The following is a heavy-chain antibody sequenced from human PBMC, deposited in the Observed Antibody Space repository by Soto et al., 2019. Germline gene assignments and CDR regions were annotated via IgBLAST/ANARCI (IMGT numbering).Heavy chain of an antibody. CDR1: GFTFSNYD. Sequence: GGSLRLSCAASGFTFSNYDMHWVRQVTGKGLEWVSGITTAGDTYYPGSVKGRFTISREKAKNSLYLQMNSLSAGDTAVYYFARELHGGSYGMDVSGQRTTVTVSS. CDR3: ARELHGGSYGMDV. CDR2: ITTAGDT. V-gene: IGHV3-13*01. J-gene: IGHJ6*02.